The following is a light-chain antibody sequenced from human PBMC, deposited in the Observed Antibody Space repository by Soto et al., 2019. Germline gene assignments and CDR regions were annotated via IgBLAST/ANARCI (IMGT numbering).Light chain of an antibody. V-gene: IGKV1-5*03. J-gene: IGKJ1*01. Sequence: DIQMTQSPSTLSASVGDRVTITCRASQSMSSWLAWYQQKPGKAPNLLIYKASSLESGVPARFSGSGSETENTHSISSLQADEFATYYGQQYASFPRTFGQGTKVEIK. CDR1: QSMSSW. CDR2: KAS. CDR3: QQYASFPRT.